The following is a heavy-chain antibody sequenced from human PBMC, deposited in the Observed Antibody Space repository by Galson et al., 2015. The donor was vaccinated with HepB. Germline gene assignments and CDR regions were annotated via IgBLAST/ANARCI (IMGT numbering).Heavy chain of an antibody. CDR2: TYHSGST. CDR3: ARGYYYGSGSYPYYYYYYGMDV. V-gene: IGHV4-30-2*01. Sequence: TLSLTCTVSGGSISSGGYYWSWVRQPPGKGLEWIGYTYHSGSTYYNPSLKSRVTISVDRSKNQFSLKLSSVTAADTAVYYCARGYYYGSGSYPYYYYYYGMDVWGQGTTVTVSS. D-gene: IGHD3-10*01. CDR1: GGSISSGGYY. J-gene: IGHJ6*02.